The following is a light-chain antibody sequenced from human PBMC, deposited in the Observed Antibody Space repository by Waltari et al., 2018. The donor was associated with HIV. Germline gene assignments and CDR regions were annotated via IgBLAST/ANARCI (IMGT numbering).Light chain of an antibody. CDR1: SGSVSTSYY. Sequence: QTVVTQEPSFSVSPGGTVTLTCGLNSGSVSTSYYPSWYQQTPGQTPRTLIYSTNTRSSGVPDRFSGSILGNKAALTITGAQADDESDYYCVLYMGGGMWVFGGGTKVTVL. CDR3: VLYMGGGMWV. CDR2: STN. J-gene: IGLJ3*02. V-gene: IGLV8-61*01.